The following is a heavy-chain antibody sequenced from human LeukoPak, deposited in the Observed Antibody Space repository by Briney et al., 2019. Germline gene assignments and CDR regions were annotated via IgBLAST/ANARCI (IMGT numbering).Heavy chain of an antibody. Sequence: GGSLRLSCAVSGFTFSTYAMNWVRQAPGRGLEWVSGISSSGIHMYYADSVKGRFTISRDNAKNSLYLQMNSLRAEDMALYYCAKGRRGYDYHHDAFDIWGQGTMVTVSS. J-gene: IGHJ3*02. V-gene: IGHV3-21*04. D-gene: IGHD5-12*01. CDR1: GFTFSTYA. CDR3: AKGRRGYDYHHDAFDI. CDR2: ISSSGIHM.